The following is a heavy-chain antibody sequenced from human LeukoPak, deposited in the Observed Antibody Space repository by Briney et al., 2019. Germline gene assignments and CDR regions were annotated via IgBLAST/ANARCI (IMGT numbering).Heavy chain of an antibody. J-gene: IGHJ4*02. Sequence: SVKVSCKASGGTFGSYAISWVRQAPGQGLEWMGRIIPIFGTANYAQKFQGRVTITTDESTGTAYMELSSLRSEDTAVYYCARDQYDSSGYYYYWGQGTLVTVSS. CDR2: IIPIFGTA. V-gene: IGHV1-69*05. CDR1: GGTFGSYA. CDR3: ARDQYDSSGYYYY. D-gene: IGHD3-22*01.